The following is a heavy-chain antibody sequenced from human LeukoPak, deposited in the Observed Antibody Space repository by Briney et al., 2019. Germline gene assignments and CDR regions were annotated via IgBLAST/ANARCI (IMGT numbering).Heavy chain of an antibody. Sequence: SQTLSLTCAVSGGSISSGGYSWSWIRQPPGKGLEWIGYIYHSGSTYYNPSLKSRVTISVDRSKNQFSLKLSSVTAADTAVYYCASLAYCGGDCYYFDYWGQGTLVTVSS. CDR1: GGSISSGGYS. CDR3: ASLAYCGGDCYYFDY. CDR2: IYHSGST. D-gene: IGHD2-21*01. V-gene: IGHV4-30-2*01. J-gene: IGHJ4*02.